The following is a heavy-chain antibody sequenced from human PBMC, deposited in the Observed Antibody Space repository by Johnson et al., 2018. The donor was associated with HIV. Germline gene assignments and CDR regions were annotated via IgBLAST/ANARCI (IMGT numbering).Heavy chain of an antibody. CDR1: GFTFSSYG. CDR2: IRYDGSNK. V-gene: IGHV3-30*02. Sequence: VHLVESGGGLVQPGGSLRLSCAASGFTFSSYGMHWVRQAPGKGLEWVAFIRYDGSNKYYADSVKGRFTIPRDNSKNTLYLQMNSLRAEDTAVYYCAKDEFKWELLHIWGQGTMVTVSS. CDR3: AKDEFKWELLHI. D-gene: IGHD1-26*01. J-gene: IGHJ3*02.